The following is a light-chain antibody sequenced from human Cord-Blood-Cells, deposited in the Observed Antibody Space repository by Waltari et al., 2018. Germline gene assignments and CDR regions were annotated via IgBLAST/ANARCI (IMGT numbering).Light chain of an antibody. J-gene: IGLJ1*01. CDR2: DVS. CDR3: SSDTSSSTYV. Sequence: QSALTQPASVSGSPGQSITISCTGTSSDVGGYNYVSWYQQHPGKAPKLMIYDVSQRPYGVSNRFAGSKSGNTASLTISGLQAEDEADYYCSSDTSSSTYVFGTGTKVTVL. CDR1: SSDVGGYNY. V-gene: IGLV2-14*01.